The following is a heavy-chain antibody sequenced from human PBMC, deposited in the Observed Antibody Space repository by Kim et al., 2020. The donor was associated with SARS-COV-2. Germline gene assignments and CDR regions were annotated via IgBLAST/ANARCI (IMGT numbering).Heavy chain of an antibody. V-gene: IGHV3-23*01. Sequence: GGSLRLSCAASGFTFSSYAMSWVRQAPGKGLEWVSAISGSGGSTYYADSVKGRFTISRDNSKNTLYLQMNSLRAEDTAVYYCAKGDYDSSGYLQGTDWFDPWGQGTLVTVSS. D-gene: IGHD3-22*01. CDR3: AKGDYDSSGYLQGTDWFDP. J-gene: IGHJ5*02. CDR1: GFTFSSYA. CDR2: ISGSGGST.